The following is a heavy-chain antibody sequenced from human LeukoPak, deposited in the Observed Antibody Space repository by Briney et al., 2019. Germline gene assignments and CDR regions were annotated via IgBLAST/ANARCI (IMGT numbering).Heavy chain of an antibody. Sequence: ASVKVSCKVSGYTLTELSMHWVRQAPGKGLEWMGGFDPEDGETIYAQKFQGRVTMTEDKSTDTAYMELSSLRSEDTAVYYCATDRGGIAAAGTSFDYWGQGTLVTVSS. J-gene: IGHJ4*02. CDR3: ATDRGGIAAAGTSFDY. V-gene: IGHV1-24*01. D-gene: IGHD6-13*01. CDR2: FDPEDGET. CDR1: GYTLTELS.